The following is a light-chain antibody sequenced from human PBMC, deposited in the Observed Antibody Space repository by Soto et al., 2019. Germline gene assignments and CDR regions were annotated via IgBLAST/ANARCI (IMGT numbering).Light chain of an antibody. CDR1: QNVLYSSNNKNY. CDR3: QPYYSTPLT. CDR2: WAS. J-gene: IGKJ4*01. V-gene: IGKV4-1*01. Sequence: DIVMTQSPDSLAVSLGERATINCKSSQNVLYSSNNKNYLAWYQQKPGQPPKLLIYWASTRESGVPDRFSGRGSGTDFTLTISSLQAEDVAVYYCQPYYSTPLTFGGGTKVEIK.